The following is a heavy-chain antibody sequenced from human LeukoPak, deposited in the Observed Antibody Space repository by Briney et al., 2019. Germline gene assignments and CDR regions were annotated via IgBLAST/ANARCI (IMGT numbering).Heavy chain of an antibody. D-gene: IGHD2-2*01. CDR1: GGSMRNYY. Sequence: PSETLSLTCAVSGGSMRNYYWSWIRQPPGKGLEWIGYTYDSGSSSYNPSLRSRVSISIDTSKKQFSLNLSSVTAADTAVYYCARGWASSWYYFDLWGQGTLVSVSS. V-gene: IGHV4-59*01. CDR3: ARGWASSWYYFDL. J-gene: IGHJ4*02. CDR2: TYDSGSS.